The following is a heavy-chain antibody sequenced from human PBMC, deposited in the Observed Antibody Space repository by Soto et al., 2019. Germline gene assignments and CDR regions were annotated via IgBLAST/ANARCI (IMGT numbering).Heavy chain of an antibody. D-gene: IGHD3-10*02. CDR1: GGSISSGDYY. CDR3: ARRGTCSGSPSCGMDV. CDR2: IYYSGST. V-gene: IGHV4-30-4*01. J-gene: IGHJ6*02. Sequence: SETLSLTCTVSGGSISSGDYYWSWIRHPPGKGLEWIGYIYYSGSTYYNPSLKSRVTISVDTSKKQFSLKLSSVIAADTAVYYCARRGTCSGSPSCGMDVWGQGTTVTVSS.